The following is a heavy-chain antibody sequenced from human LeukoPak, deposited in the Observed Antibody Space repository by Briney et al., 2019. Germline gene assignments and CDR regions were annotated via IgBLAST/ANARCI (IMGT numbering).Heavy chain of an antibody. V-gene: IGHV4-39*01. CDR2: IYYSGST. Sequence: SETLSLTCTVSGGSISSSSYYWGWIRQPPGKGLEWIGSIYYSGSTYYNPSLKSRVTISVDTSKNQFSLELSSVTAADTAVYYCARPRYYYDSSGYPRLSDYYYMDVWGKGTTVTVSS. J-gene: IGHJ6*03. CDR3: ARPRYYYDSSGYPRLSDYYYMDV. CDR1: GGSISSSSYY. D-gene: IGHD3-22*01.